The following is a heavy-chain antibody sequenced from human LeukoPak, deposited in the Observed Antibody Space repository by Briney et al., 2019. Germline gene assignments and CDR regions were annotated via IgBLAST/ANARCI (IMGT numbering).Heavy chain of an antibody. V-gene: IGHV1-46*01. CDR1: GYTFTSYY. J-gene: IGHJ3*02. CDR3: ARLDRKRGAFDI. Sequence: ASVKVSCMASGYTFTSYYMHWVRQAPGQGLEWMGIINPSGGSTSYAQKFQGRVTMTRDMSTSTVYMELSSLRSEDTAVYYCARLDRKRGAFDIWGQGTMVTVSS. CDR2: INPSGGST.